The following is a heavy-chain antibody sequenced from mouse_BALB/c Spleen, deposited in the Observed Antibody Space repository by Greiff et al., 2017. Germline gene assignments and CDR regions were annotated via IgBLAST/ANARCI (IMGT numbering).Heavy chain of an antibody. CDR1: GFTFSSFG. CDR3: ATSQRGFAY. V-gene: IGHV5-17*02. J-gene: IGHJ3*01. Sequence: EVQGVESGGGLVQPGGSRKLSCAASGFTFSSFGMHWVRQAPEKGLEWVAYISSGSSTIYYADTVKGRFTISRDNPKNTLFLQMTSLRSEDTAMYYCATSQRGFAYWGQGTLVTVSA. CDR2: ISSGSSTI.